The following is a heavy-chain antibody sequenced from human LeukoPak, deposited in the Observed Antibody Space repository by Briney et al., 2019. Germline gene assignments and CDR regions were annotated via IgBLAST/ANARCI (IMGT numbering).Heavy chain of an antibody. CDR2: ISSSSSTI. V-gene: IGHV3-48*01. D-gene: IGHD6-13*01. J-gene: IGHJ6*02. CDR3: FSQRLVPSYYYGMDV. CDR1: GFTFSSYS. Sequence: PGGSLRLSCAASGFTFSSYSMNWVRQAPGKGLEWVSYISSSSSTIYYADSVKGRFTISRDNAKNSLYLQMNSLRAEDTAVYYCFSQRLVPSYYYGMDVWGQGTTVTVSS.